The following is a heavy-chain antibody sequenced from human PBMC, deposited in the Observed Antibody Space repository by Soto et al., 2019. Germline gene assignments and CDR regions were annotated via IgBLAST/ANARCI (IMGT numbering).Heavy chain of an antibody. V-gene: IGHV3-30*18. CDR2: ISYDGSNK. CDR1: GFTFSSYG. J-gene: IGHJ6*02. Sequence: QVQLVESGGGVVQPGRSLRLSCAASGFTFSSYGMHWVRQAPGKGLEWVAVISYDGSNKYYADSVKGRFTISRDNSKNTLYLQMNSLRAEDTAVYYCAKDRVRAYCGGDCYSGMDVWGQGTTVTVSS. D-gene: IGHD2-21*01. CDR3: AKDRVRAYCGGDCYSGMDV.